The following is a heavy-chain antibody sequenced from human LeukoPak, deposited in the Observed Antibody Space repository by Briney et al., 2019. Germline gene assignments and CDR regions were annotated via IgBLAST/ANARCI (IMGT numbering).Heavy chain of an antibody. CDR3: ARSNSPWLGYFDY. CDR1: GFTFNNYY. J-gene: IGHJ4*02. CDR2: IKQDGSDK. Sequence: GGSLRLSCAASGFTFNNYYMSWVRQAPGKGLEWVANIKQDGSDKYYVDSVKGRFTISRDNAKNSLYLQMNSLRAEDTAVYYCARSNSPWLGYFDYWGQGTLVTVSS. D-gene: IGHD6-19*01. V-gene: IGHV3-7*01.